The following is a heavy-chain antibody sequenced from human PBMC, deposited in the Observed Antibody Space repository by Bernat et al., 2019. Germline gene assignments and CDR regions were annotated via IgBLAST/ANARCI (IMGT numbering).Heavy chain of an antibody. J-gene: IGHJ4*02. Sequence: QITLKESGPTLVKPTQTLTLTCTFSGFSLSTSGVGVGWIRQPPGQALEWLALIYWVDDKRYSPSLKSRLTITKDTAKNQVVLTMTNVDPVDTATYYCAHTHEGAFDCWGQGTLVTVSS. CDR3: AHTHEGAFDC. D-gene: IGHD3-16*01. CDR2: IYWVDDK. CDR1: GFSLSTSGVG. V-gene: IGHV2-5*02.